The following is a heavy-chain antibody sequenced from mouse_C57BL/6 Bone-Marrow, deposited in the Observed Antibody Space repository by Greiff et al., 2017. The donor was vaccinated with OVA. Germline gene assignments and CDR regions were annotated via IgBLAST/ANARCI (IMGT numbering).Heavy chain of an antibody. CDR3: VRHGYYAMDY. CDR2: IRSKSNNYAT. J-gene: IGHJ4*01. CDR1: GFSFNTYA. V-gene: IGHV10-1*01. Sequence: EVKLVASGGGLVQPKGSLKLSCAASGFSFNTYAMNWVRPAPGTGLEWVARIRSKSNNYATYYADSVKDRFTISRDDSESMLYLQMNNLKTEDTAMYYCVRHGYYAMDYWGQGTSVTVSS.